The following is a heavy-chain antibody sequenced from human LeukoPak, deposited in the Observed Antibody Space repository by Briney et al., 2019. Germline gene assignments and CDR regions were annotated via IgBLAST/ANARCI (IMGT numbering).Heavy chain of an antibody. Sequence: GGSLRLSCAASGFTFSSYAMSWVRQAPGKGLEWVSAISGSGGSTYYADSVKGRVTISRDNSKNTLYLQMNSLRAEDTAVYYCAKGGLVINDAFDIWGQGTMVTVSS. J-gene: IGHJ3*02. CDR1: GFTFSSYA. D-gene: IGHD3-22*01. CDR2: ISGSGGST. CDR3: AKGGLVINDAFDI. V-gene: IGHV3-23*01.